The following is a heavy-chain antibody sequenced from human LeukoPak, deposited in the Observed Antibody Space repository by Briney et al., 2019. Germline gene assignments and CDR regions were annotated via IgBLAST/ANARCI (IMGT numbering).Heavy chain of an antibody. CDR2: INTNTGNP. D-gene: IGHD3-10*01. CDR3: ARESPGVLLWFGRPMDV. Sequence: ASVKVSCKASGYTFNSYAMNWVRQAPGQGLEWMGWINTNTGNPTYAQGFTGRFVFSLDTSVSTAYLQISSLKAEDTAVYYCARESPGVLLWFGRPMDVWGQGTTVTVSS. V-gene: IGHV7-4-1*02. J-gene: IGHJ6*02. CDR1: GYTFNSYA.